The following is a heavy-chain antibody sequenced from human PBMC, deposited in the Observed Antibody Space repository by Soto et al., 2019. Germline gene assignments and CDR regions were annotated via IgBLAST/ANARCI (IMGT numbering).Heavy chain of an antibody. CDR3: AKPSDYDEGSFDY. J-gene: IGHJ4*02. V-gene: IGHV3-30*18. D-gene: IGHD5-12*01. CDR2: ISYDGSNK. CDR1: GFTFSSYG. Sequence: QVQLVESGGGVVQPGRSLRLSCAASGFTFSSYGMHWVRQAPGKGLEWVAVISYDGSNKYYADSVKGRFTISRDNSKNTLYLQMNSLRAEDTAVYYCAKPSDYDEGSFDYWGQGTLVTVSS.